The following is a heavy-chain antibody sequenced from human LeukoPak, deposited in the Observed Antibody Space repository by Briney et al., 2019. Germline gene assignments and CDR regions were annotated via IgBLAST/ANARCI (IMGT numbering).Heavy chain of an antibody. Sequence: PSETLSLTCTVSGGSISSYYWSWIRQPPGKGLEWIGYIYYSGSTNYNPSLKSRVTISVDTSKNQFSPKLSSVTAADTAVYYCARHVSQGDLAARFGGPNWFDPWGQGTLVTVSS. CDR3: ARHVSQGDLAARFGGPNWFDP. CDR2: IYYSGST. CDR1: GGSISSYY. V-gene: IGHV4-59*08. J-gene: IGHJ5*02. D-gene: IGHD2-15*01.